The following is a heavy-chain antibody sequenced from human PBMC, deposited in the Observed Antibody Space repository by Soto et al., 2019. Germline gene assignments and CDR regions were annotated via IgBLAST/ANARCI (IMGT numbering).Heavy chain of an antibody. D-gene: IGHD6-6*01. CDR2: IYYSGST. Sequence: PSETRSFTGTVSGGSVSSGSYYWSWIRQPPGKGLEWIGYIYYSGSTNYNPSLKSRVTISVDTSKNQFSLKQSSVTAADTAVYYCARDEQLSDYYYYGMDVWGQGTTVTVSS. CDR3: ARDEQLSDYYYYGMDV. J-gene: IGHJ6*02. CDR1: GGSVSSGSYY. V-gene: IGHV4-61*01.